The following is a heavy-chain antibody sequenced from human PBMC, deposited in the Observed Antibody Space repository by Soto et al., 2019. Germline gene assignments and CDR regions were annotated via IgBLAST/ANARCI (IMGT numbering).Heavy chain of an antibody. J-gene: IGHJ4*02. V-gene: IGHV1-69*13. D-gene: IGHD2-21*02. CDR3: TLEPTGTASLDY. CDR2: IIPIFGTA. CDR1: GGTFSSYA. Sequence: SVKVSCKVSGGTFSSYAISWVRQAPGQGLEWMGGIIPIFGTANYAQKFQGRVTITADESTSTAYMELSSLRSEDTAVYYCTLEPTGTASLDYWGQGTLVTVSS.